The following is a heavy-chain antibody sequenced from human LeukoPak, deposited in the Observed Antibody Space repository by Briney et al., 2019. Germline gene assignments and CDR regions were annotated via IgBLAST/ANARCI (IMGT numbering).Heavy chain of an antibody. J-gene: IGHJ4*02. CDR2: ISGSGGST. CDR1: GFTFSSYA. Sequence: GGSLRLSCAASGFTFSSYAMSWVRQAPGKGLEWASAISGSGGSTYYADSVKGRFTISRDNSKNTLYLQMNSLRAEDTAVYYCAKFGTIFSYFDYWGQGTLVTVSS. CDR3: AKFGTIFSYFDY. V-gene: IGHV3-23*01. D-gene: IGHD3-3*01.